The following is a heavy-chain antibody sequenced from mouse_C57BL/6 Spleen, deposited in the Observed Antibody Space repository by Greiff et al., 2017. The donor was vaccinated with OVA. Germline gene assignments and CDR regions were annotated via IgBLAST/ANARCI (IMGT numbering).Heavy chain of an antibody. Sequence: QVQLQQSGAELMKPGASVKLSCKATGYTFTGYWIEWVKQRPGHGLEWIGEILPGSGSTNYNEKFKGKATFTADTSSNTAYMQLSSLTTEGSANYYCAKYQTAQATPLAMDYWGQGTSVTVSS. CDR3: AKYQTAQATPLAMDY. V-gene: IGHV1-9*01. J-gene: IGHJ4*01. D-gene: IGHD3-2*02. CDR2: ILPGSGST. CDR1: GYTFTGYW.